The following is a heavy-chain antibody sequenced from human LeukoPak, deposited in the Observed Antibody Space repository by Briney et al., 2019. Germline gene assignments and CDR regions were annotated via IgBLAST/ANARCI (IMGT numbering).Heavy chain of an antibody. V-gene: IGHV3-21*01. J-gene: IGHJ6*04. CDR2: ISSSSSHI. Sequence: GGSLRLSCAASGFTFSSYSMNWVRQAPGKGLEWVSSISSSSSHIYYADSVKGRFTISRDNAKNSLYLQMNSLRAEDTVVYYCAELGITMIGGVWGKGTTVTISS. D-gene: IGHD3-10*02. CDR1: GFTFSSYS. CDR3: AELGITMIGGV.